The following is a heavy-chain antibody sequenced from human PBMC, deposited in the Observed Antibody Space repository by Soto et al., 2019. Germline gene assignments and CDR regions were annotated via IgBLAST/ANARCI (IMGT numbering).Heavy chain of an antibody. CDR1: GGSISTYF. CDR3: VRDRGEWGQGMDV. J-gene: IGHJ6*02. V-gene: IGHV4-59*01. Sequence: SETLSLTXTVSGGSISTYFWTWVRQTPGKGLEWIGSIYKSRSTSYNPSLENRLTISVETSKNQFSLKLTSVTPVDTAIYYCVRDRGEWGQGMDVWGPGTTVTVS. D-gene: IGHD3-10*01. CDR2: IYKSRST.